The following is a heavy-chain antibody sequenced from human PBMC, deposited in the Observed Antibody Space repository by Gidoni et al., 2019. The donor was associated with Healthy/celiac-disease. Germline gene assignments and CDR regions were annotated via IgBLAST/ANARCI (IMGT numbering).Heavy chain of an antibody. Sequence: EVQLVESGGGLVQPGGSLSLYCAASGFTLRSSWMHWVRQAAGKGLVWVSRINSDGSSTSYADSVKGRFTISRDNAKNTLYLQMNSLRAEDTAVYYCARDPLFRQSAYNWFDPWGQGTLVTVSS. J-gene: IGHJ5*02. CDR2: INSDGSST. CDR1: GFTLRSSW. CDR3: ARDPLFRQSAYNWFDP. V-gene: IGHV3-74*01. D-gene: IGHD3-10*02.